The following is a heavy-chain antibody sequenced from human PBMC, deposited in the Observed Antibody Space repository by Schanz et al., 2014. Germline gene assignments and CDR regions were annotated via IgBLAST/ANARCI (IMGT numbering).Heavy chain of an antibody. V-gene: IGHV1-46*01. CDR3: I. Sequence: QVQLVQSGAEVKKPGASVKVSCKASGYTVTNFDINWVRQAPGQGLEWMVRIYLSDGSTMYAQKFQGRLTMPSDTATTAVCMEMSSLISEDTALYYDIWGQGTTVTVSS. J-gene: IGHJ3*02. CDR2: IYLSDGST. CDR1: GYTVTNFD.